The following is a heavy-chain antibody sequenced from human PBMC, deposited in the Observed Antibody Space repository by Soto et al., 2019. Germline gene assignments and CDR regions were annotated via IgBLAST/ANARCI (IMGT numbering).Heavy chain of an antibody. J-gene: IGHJ6*02. Sequence: PVGSLRLSCAGSGFTFGSYAMTWVRQAPGKGLEWVSTTRSNGEYTYYSNSVKGRFTVSRDNSKNTLYLEMSSLRAEDTAVYYCAREWGGETGTTSYYYYGMDVWGQGTTVTVSS. CDR2: TRSNGEYT. CDR1: GFTFGSYA. V-gene: IGHV3-23*01. CDR3: AREWGGETGTTSYYYYGMDV. D-gene: IGHD1-7*01.